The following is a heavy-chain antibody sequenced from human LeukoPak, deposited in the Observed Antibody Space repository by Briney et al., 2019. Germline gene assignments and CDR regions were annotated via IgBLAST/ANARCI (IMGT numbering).Heavy chain of an antibody. V-gene: IGHV3-7*03. CDR2: IKQDGSEK. D-gene: IGHD1-14*01. CDR3: TTDPDQYFQH. Sequence: QSGGSLRLSCAASGFTFSSYWMSWVRQAPGKGLEWVANIKQDGSEKYYVDSVEGRFTISRDNAKNSLYLQMNSLRAEDTAVYYCTTDPDQYFQHWGQGTLVTVSS. J-gene: IGHJ1*01. CDR1: GFTFSSYW.